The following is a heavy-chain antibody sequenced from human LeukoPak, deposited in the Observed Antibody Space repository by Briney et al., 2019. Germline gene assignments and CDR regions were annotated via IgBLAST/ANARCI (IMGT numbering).Heavy chain of an antibody. J-gene: IGHJ4*02. D-gene: IGHD1-26*01. CDR1: GGSISSYY. Sequence: SETLSLTCTVSGGSISSYYWSWIRQPPGKGLEWIGYIYYSGSTNYNPSLKSRVTISVDTSKNQFSLKLSSVTAADTAVYYCARQGPYRNFDYRGQGTLVTVSS. V-gene: IGHV4-59*08. CDR3: ARQGPYRNFDY. CDR2: IYYSGST.